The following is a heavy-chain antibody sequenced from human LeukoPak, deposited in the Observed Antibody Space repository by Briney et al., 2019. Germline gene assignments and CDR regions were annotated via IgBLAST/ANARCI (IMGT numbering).Heavy chain of an antibody. V-gene: IGHV4-61*05. CDR3: ARGGGTSWFDP. CDR1: GGSISSSSYY. D-gene: IGHD2-15*01. J-gene: IGHJ5*02. CDR2: IYYSGST. Sequence: SETLSLTCTVSGGSISSSSYYWGWIRQPPGKGLEWIGYIYYSGSTNYNPSLKSRVTISVDTSKNQFSLKLSSVTAADTAVYYCARGGGTSWFDPWGQGTLVTVSS.